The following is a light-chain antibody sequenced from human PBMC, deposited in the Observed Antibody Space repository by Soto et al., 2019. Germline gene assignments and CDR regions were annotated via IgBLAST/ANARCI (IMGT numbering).Light chain of an antibody. CDR3: EQRSNWLRPIT. Sequence: EKGFKHTPATVSLSAREKATLSCRAIQSVSSYLAWYQQKPGQAPRLLIYDASNRATGIPARFSGSGSGTDFTLTISSLVSEDFAVYYCEQRSNWLRPITFGQGTRLEIK. CDR2: DAS. V-gene: IGKV3-11*01. J-gene: IGKJ5*01. CDR1: QSVSSY.